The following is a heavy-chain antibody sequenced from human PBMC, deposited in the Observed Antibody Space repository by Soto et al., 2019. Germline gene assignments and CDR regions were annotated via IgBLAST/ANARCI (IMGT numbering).Heavy chain of an antibody. CDR2: MNPNSGNT. Sequence: GASVKVSCKASGYTFTSYDINWVRQATGQGLEWMGWMNPNSGNTGYAQKFQGRVTMTRNTSISTAYMELSSLRSEDTAVYYCAILGYCISTSCYSSFAIWGQGTMVTDSS. J-gene: IGHJ3*02. D-gene: IGHD2-2*02. CDR1: GYTFTSYD. V-gene: IGHV1-8*01. CDR3: AILGYCISTSCYSSFAI.